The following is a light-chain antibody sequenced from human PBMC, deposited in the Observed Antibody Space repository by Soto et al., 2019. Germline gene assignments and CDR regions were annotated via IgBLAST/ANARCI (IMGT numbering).Light chain of an antibody. V-gene: IGKV1-39*01. CDR1: HSISTY. J-gene: IGKJ3*01. CDR2: DAT. Sequence: DIQLTQSPSFLSASVGDRVSITCRARHSISTYVNWYQQKAGKAPKLLIYDATSLYRGVPSRFSGSGSGTDFTLTISTLQPEDFATYYCQQSYSTPTFGPGTKVDIK. CDR3: QQSYSTPT.